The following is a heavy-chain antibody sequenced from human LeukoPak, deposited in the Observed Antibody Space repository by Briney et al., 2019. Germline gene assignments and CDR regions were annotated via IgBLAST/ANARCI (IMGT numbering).Heavy chain of an antibody. D-gene: IGHD3-22*01. Sequence: SVKVSCKASGFTFSSSTMQWVRQARGQRLEWIGWIVVGSGNTNYAQKFQERVTISRDMSTSTAYTELSSLTSEDTAVFYCAADGPADLFDGSEDPPRDAFEIWGQGTMVTVSS. V-gene: IGHV1-58*02. CDR2: IVVGSGNT. CDR3: AADGPADLFDGSEDPPRDAFEI. J-gene: IGHJ3*02. CDR1: GFTFSSST.